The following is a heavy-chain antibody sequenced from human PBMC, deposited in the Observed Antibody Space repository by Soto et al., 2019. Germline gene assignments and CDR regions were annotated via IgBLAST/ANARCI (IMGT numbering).Heavy chain of an antibody. J-gene: IGHJ5*02. CDR2: INHSGST. CDR3: ARGRGITIFGVVIITWFDP. CDR1: GGSFSGYY. V-gene: IGHV4-34*01. D-gene: IGHD3-3*01. Sequence: QVQLQQWGAGLLKPSETLSLTCAVYGGSFSGYYWSWIRQPPGKGLEWIGEINHSGSTNYNPSLMSRVTISVDTSKNPFSLKLSSVTAADTAVYYCARGRGITIFGVVIITWFDPWGQGTLVTVSS.